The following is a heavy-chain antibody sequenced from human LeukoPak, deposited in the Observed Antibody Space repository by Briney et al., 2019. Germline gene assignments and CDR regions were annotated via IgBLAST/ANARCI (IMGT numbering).Heavy chain of an antibody. V-gene: IGHV3-30-3*01. Sequence: PGGSLRLSCAASGFTFSSHAMHWVRQAPGKGLEWVAVISYDGNTKYYADSVKGRFTISRDNSKNTLYPQMNSLRAEDTAVYYCAHPEGYGDYGQDAFDIWGQGTMVTVSS. J-gene: IGHJ3*02. D-gene: IGHD4-17*01. CDR2: ISYDGNTK. CDR3: AHPEGYGDYGQDAFDI. CDR1: GFTFSSHA.